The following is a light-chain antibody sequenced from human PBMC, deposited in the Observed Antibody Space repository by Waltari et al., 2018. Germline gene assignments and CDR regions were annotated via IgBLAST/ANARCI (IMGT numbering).Light chain of an antibody. CDR3: CSFASSGTYV. CDR1: SSDIVGYNY. Sequence: QSALTQPAPVSGSPGQSITISCTGTSSDIVGYNYVHCYQQHPDKAPKLMIYYVDERPSGVSIRFSGSKSGNTASLTISGLQAEDEAHYYCCSFASSGTYVFGTGTEVTVL. V-gene: IGLV2-23*02. CDR2: YVD. J-gene: IGLJ1*01.